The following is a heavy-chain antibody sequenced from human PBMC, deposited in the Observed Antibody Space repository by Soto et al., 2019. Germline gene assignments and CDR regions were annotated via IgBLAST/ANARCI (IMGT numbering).Heavy chain of an antibody. CDR2: IYWDDNK. V-gene: IGHV2-5*02. CDR1: GFSLNTHGVG. J-gene: IGHJ5*02. CDR3: AHTDVLYCGGDCYHPNRFDP. D-gene: IGHD2-21*02. Sequence: QITLKESGPTLVKPTQTLTLTCSFSGFSLNTHGVGVGWIRQPPGKALECLALIYWDDNKRYSPSLKNRLAITKDTPKNHVVLTMTNMDPVDTGTYYCAHTDVLYCGGDCYHPNRFDPWGQGTLVTVSS.